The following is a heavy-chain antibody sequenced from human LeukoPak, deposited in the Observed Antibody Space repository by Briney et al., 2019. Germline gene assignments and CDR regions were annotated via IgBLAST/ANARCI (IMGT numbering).Heavy chain of an antibody. D-gene: IGHD6-13*01. V-gene: IGHV1-69*05. CDR1: GGTFISYA. J-gene: IGHJ4*02. CDR3: ARDPGYSSSWFY. CDR2: IIPIFGTA. Sequence: SVKVSCKASGGTFISYAISWVRQAPGQGLEWMGGIIPIFGTANYAQKLQGRVTMTTDTSTSTAYMELRSLRSDDTAVYYCARDPGYSSSWFYWGQGTLVTVSS.